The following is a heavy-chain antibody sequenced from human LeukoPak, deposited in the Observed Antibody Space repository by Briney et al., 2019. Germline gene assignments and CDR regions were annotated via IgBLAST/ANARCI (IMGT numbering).Heavy chain of an antibody. V-gene: IGHV4-34*01. J-gene: IGHJ5*02. Sequence: SETLSLTCAVYGGSFSGYYWSWIRQPPGKGLEWIGEINHSGSTYYNPSLKSRVTISVDTSKNQFSLKLSSVTAADTAVYYCARRGYYDSRGWFDPWGQGTLVTVSS. CDR3: ARRGYYDSRGWFDP. CDR2: INHSGST. D-gene: IGHD3-22*01. CDR1: GGSFSGYY.